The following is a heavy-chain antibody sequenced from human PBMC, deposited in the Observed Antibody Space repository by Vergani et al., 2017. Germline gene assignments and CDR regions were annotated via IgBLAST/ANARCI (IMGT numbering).Heavy chain of an antibody. J-gene: IGHJ4*02. D-gene: IGHD3-9*01. CDR2: ISGSGGST. CDR3: ARVKSGYDILTGYHLAGYYFDY. CDR1: GFTFSSYA. Sequence: EVQLLESGGGLVQPGGSLRLSCAASGFTFSSYAMSWVRQAPGKGLEWVSAISGSGGSTYYADSVKGRFTISRDNSKNTLYLQMNSLRAEDTAVYYCARVKSGYDILTGYHLAGYYFDYWGQGTLVTVSS. V-gene: IGHV3-23*01.